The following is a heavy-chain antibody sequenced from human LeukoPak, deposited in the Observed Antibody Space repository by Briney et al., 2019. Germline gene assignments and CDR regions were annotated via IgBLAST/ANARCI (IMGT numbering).Heavy chain of an antibody. J-gene: IGHJ3*02. CDR3: ARVGETVAFDI. D-gene: IGHD2-21*01. V-gene: IGHV4-59*01. Sequence: PETLSLTCTVSGGSISSYYWSWIRQPPGKGLEWIGYIYYSGSTNYNPSLKSRVTISVDTSKNQFSLKLSSVTAADTAVYYCARVGETVAFDIWGQGTMVTVSS. CDR2: IYYSGST. CDR1: GGSISSYY.